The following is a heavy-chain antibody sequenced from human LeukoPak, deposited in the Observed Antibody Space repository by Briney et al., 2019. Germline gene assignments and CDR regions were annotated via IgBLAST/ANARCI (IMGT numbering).Heavy chain of an antibody. J-gene: IGHJ4*02. CDR1: GFTFSSYA. D-gene: IGHD2-15*01. V-gene: IGHV3-23*01. CDR3: ASGIGYCSGGSCRNYFDY. Sequence: GGSLSFSCAASGFTFSSYAMSWVRQAPGKGLEWVSAISGSGGSTYYADSVKGRFTISRDNSKNTLYLQMNSLRAEDTAVYYCASGIGYCSGGSCRNYFDYWGQGTLVTVSS. CDR2: ISGSGGST.